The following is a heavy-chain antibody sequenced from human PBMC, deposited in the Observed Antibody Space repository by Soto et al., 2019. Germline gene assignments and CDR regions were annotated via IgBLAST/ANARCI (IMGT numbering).Heavy chain of an antibody. CDR3: AIGGKQHVSGGDWYFAL. Sequence: QVQLVQSGAEVKKLEASVKVSCKASGYTFTSYDINWVRQATGQGLDWMGWMNPNSGNTGYAQKFQGRVTMTRNTSISTAYMELSSVRSADMSVYYCAIGGKQHVSGGDWYFALWGSGPLVTVSS. CDR2: MNPNSGNT. V-gene: IGHV1-8*01. D-gene: IGHD6-6*01. J-gene: IGHJ2*01. CDR1: GYTFTSYD.